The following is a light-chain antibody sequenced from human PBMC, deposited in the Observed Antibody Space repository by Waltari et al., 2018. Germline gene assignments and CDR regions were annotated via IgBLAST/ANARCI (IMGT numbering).Light chain of an antibody. Sequence: DIRMTQSPSSVSASVGDRVTITCRASQGIKSWLAWYQQKPGKAPKLLIYSASNLQSAVPSRFSGSGSGTDFTLTISSLQPEDFATYYCQQGYSFPLTFGGGTQVEIK. CDR2: SAS. CDR3: QQGYSFPLT. J-gene: IGKJ4*01. CDR1: QGIKSW. V-gene: IGKV1-12*01.